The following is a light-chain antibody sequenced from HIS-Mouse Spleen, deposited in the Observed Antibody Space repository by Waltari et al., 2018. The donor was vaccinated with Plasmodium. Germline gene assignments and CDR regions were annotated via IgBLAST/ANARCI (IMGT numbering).Light chain of an antibody. Sequence: EIVLTQSPATLPLSPEETATLSCRASQRVSSYLAWYQQKPGQAPRLLIYDASTRATGSPARFSGSGSGTDFTLTISSRGPEDFAVYYCQQRSNWPRVLTFGGGTKVEIK. CDR2: DAS. J-gene: IGKJ4*01. CDR3: QQRSNWPRVLT. CDR1: QRVSSY. V-gene: IGKV3-11*01.